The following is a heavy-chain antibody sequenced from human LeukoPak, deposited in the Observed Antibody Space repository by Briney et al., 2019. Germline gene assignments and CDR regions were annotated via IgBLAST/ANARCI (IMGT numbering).Heavy chain of an antibody. J-gene: IGHJ6*03. CDR2: IKQDGSQK. CDR3: ARESDFWSGYYIAYYYYYMDV. V-gene: IGHV3-7*01. CDR1: GFTFSSYW. D-gene: IGHD3-3*01. Sequence: GRSLRLSCAASGFTFSSYWMSWVRQAPGKGLEWVANIKQDGSQKYYVDSVKGRFTISRDNAKKSLYLQMNSLRAEDTAVYYCARESDFWSGYYIAYYYYYMDVWDKGTTVTVSS.